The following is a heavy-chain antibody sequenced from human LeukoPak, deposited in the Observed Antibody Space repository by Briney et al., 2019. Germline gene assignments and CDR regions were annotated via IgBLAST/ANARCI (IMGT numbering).Heavy chain of an antibody. J-gene: IGHJ6*02. CDR1: GGSISSSSYY. D-gene: IGHD6-13*01. CDR2: IYYSGST. Sequence: SETLSLTCTVSGGSISSSSYYWGWIRQPPGKGLEWIGSIYYSGSTYYNPSLKSRVTISVDTSKNQFSLKLSSVTAADTAVYYCARDGGSSWPGYYYYYGMDVWGQGTTVTVSS. V-gene: IGHV4-39*07. CDR3: ARDGGSSWPGYYYYYGMDV.